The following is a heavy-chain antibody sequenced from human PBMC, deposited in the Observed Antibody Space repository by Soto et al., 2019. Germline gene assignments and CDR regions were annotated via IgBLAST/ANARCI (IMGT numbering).Heavy chain of an antibody. CDR1: GGSISSGGYY. D-gene: IGHD5-18*01. J-gene: IGHJ4*02. CDR3: ARGSSGYSYGYFDY. Sequence: QVQLQESGPGLVKPSQTLSLTCTVSGGSISSGGYYWSWIRQHPGKGLEWIGYIYYSGSTYYNPSLRSRVTISVDTSKNQFSLKLSSVTAADTAVYYCARGSSGYSYGYFDYWGQGTLVTVSS. CDR2: IYYSGST. V-gene: IGHV4-31*03.